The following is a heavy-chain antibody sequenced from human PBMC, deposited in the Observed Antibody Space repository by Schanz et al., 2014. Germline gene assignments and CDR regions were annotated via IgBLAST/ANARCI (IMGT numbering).Heavy chain of an antibody. CDR1: GYTLTGFG. V-gene: IGHV1-18*01. D-gene: IGHD3-22*01. J-gene: IGHJ4*02. Sequence: QVQLVQSGAEVKKPGASVKVSCKASGYTLTGFGVSWVRQAPGQGREWMGWISAYSGNSKYAQKLQGRVTMTTDTSTNTAYMELRSLTSDDTAVYYCARAGQDYSDSSGYATYYFGNWGQGTLVTVSS. CDR2: ISAYSGNS. CDR3: ARAGQDYSDSSGYATYYFGN.